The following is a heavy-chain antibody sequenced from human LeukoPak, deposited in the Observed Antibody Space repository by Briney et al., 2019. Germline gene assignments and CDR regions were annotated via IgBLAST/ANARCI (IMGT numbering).Heavy chain of an antibody. CDR2: ISLDGSTS. J-gene: IGHJ4*02. Sequence: GGSLRLSCAASGFTFSHYGMHWVRQAPGKGLEWVAVISLDGSTSYYADSVKGRFTISRDNSQNTLFLQMSSLRADDTAVYYCTKGLYCPSAGCYTRQTEFDYWGQGTLVTVSS. V-gene: IGHV3-30*18. CDR1: GFTFSHYG. CDR3: TKGLYCPSAGCYTRQTEFDY. D-gene: IGHD2-2*02.